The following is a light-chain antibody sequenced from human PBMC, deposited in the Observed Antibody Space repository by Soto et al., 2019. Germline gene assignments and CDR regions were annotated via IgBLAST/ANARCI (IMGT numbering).Light chain of an antibody. CDR2: DVT. V-gene: IGLV2-11*01. CDR1: ISDVAGYNY. J-gene: IGLJ2*01. Sequence: HSVLTQPRSVSGSPGQSVSISCTGTISDVAGYNYVSWYQHHPGKAPKLLISDVTKRPSWVPDRFSGSKSGNTASLTISELQAEDEADYYCSSYAGNNNLVFGGGTKVTVL. CDR3: SSYAGNNNLV.